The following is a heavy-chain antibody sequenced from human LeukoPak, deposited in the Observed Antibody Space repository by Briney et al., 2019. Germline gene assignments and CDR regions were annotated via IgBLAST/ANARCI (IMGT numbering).Heavy chain of an antibody. CDR1: GGSISSYY. CDR3: ARIKHYYDGNAFDI. J-gene: IGHJ3*02. V-gene: IGHV4-59*01. CDR2: IYYSGST. D-gene: IGHD3-22*01. Sequence: ASETLSLTCTVSGGSISSYYWSWIRQPPGKGLEWIGYIYYSGSTNYNPSLKSRVTISVDTSKNQFSLKLSSVTAADTAVYYCARIKHYYDGNAFDIWGQGTMVTVSS.